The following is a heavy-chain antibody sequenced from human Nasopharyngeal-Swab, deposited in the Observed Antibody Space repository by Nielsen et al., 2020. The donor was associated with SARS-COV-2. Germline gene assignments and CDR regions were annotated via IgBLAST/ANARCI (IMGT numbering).Heavy chain of an antibody. CDR3: AAGRATILNWYFDL. CDR1: GGTFSSYA. D-gene: IGHD5-24*01. CDR2: IIPILGIA. J-gene: IGHJ2*01. V-gene: IGHV1-69*04. Sequence: SVKVSCKASGGTFSSYAISWVRQAPGQGLEWVGRIIPILGIANYAQKFQGRVTITADKSTSTAYMELSSLRSEDTAVYYRAAGRATILNWYFDLWGRGTLVTVSS.